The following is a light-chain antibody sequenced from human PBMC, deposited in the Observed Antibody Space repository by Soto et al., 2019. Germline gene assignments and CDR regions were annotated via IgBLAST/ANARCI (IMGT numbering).Light chain of an antibody. CDR1: ISNIGSNF. V-gene: IGLV1-47*01. Sequence: QSVLTQPSSASGTPGQRVTISCSGSISNIGSNFIYWYQQLPGTAPKLLIYMNSQRPSGVPDRFSGSKSGNSASLAISGLRSEDEADYHCAAWDDSLSGVVFGGGTKVTVL. J-gene: IGLJ2*01. CDR3: AAWDDSLSGVV. CDR2: MNS.